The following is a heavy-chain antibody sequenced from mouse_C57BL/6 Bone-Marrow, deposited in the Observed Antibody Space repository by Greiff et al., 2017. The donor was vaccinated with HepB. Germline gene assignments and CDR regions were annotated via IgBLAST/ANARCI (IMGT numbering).Heavy chain of an antibody. CDR3: ASNGYSLFDY. CDR1: GYTFTSYW. J-gene: IGHJ2*01. Sequence: QVQLQQPGAELVMPGASVKLSRKASGYTFTSYWMHWVKQRPGQGLEWIGEIDPSDSYTNYNQKFKGKSTLTVDKSSSTAYMQLSRLTSEDSAVYYCASNGYSLFDYWGQGTTLTVSS. CDR2: IDPSDSYT. V-gene: IGHV1-69*01. D-gene: IGHD2-3*01.